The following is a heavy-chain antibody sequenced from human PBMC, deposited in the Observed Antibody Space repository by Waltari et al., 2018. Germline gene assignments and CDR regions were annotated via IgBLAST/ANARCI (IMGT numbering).Heavy chain of an antibody. J-gene: IGHJ6*02. CDR3: ASRGSPKTESYYYYGMDV. Sequence: QVQLVQSGAEVKKPGASVKVSCKASGYTFTSYDINWVRQATGQGLEWMGWMNPNSGNTGYAQKFQGRVTITRNTSISTAYMELSSLRSEDTAVYYCASRGSPKTESYYYYGMDVWGQGTTVTVSS. CDR1: GYTFTSYD. D-gene: IGHD1-26*01. CDR2: MNPNSGNT. V-gene: IGHV1-8*03.